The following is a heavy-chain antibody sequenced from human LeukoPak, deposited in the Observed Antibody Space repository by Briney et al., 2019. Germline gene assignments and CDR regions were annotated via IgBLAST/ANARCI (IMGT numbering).Heavy chain of an antibody. CDR1: GGSISSYY. CDR3: ARAGGYSGYASN. CDR2: IYYSGTT. Sequence: SETLSLTCTVSGGSISSYYWTWIRQPPGKGLEWIGYIYYSGTTYYNPSLKSRVTISLDTSKNKFSLNLTSVNVADTAVYYCARAGGYSGYASNWAREPLVTVSS. D-gene: IGHD5-12*01. J-gene: IGHJ4*02. V-gene: IGHV4-59*01.